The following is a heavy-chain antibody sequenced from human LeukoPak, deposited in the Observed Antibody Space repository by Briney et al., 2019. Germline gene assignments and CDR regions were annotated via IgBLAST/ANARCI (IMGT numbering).Heavy chain of an antibody. J-gene: IGHJ3*02. V-gene: IGHV3-23*01. CDR3: AKQTSCSNGLCYTHAFHI. D-gene: IGHD2-8*01. CDR1: EFTFSSYA. CDR2: ISGSGDNT. Sequence: PGGSLRLSCAASEFTFSSYAMSWVRQAPGKGLEWVSGISGSGDNTYSADSVKGRFTMSRDNSKNTLYLQMSSLRAEDTAVYYCAKQTSCSNGLCYTHAFHIWGQGTMVTVSS.